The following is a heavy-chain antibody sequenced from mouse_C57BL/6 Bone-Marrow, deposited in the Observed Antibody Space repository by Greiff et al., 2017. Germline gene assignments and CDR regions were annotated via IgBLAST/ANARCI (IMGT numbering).Heavy chain of an antibody. Sequence: QVQLQQSGAELVRPGTSVKVSCKASGYAFTNYLIEWVKQRPGQGLEWIGVINPGSGGTNYNEKFKGKATLTADKSSSTAYMQLSSLTSEDSEVYFCARLRRGSWYFDVWGTGTTVTVSS. CDR2: INPGSGGT. D-gene: IGHD2-4*01. CDR1: GYAFTNYL. V-gene: IGHV1-54*01. CDR3: ARLRRGSWYFDV. J-gene: IGHJ1*03.